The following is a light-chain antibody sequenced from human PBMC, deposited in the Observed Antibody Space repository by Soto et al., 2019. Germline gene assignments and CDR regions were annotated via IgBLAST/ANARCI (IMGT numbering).Light chain of an antibody. CDR3: QQYNSYSGWT. J-gene: IGKJ1*01. V-gene: IGKV1-5*03. CDR2: KAS. CDR1: QSISSW. Sequence: DIQMTQSPSTLSASVGDRVTITCRASQSISSWLAWYQQKPGKAPKRLIYKASSLESGVPSRFSGSGSGTEFTLTISSLQPDDFATYYCQQYNSYSGWTFGQGTKVDI.